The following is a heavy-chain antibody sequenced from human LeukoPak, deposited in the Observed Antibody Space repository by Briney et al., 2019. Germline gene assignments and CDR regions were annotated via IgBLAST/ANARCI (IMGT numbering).Heavy chain of an antibody. J-gene: IGHJ4*02. D-gene: IGHD5-18*01. CDR2: ISSSSSYI. V-gene: IGHV3-21*01. CDR1: GFTFSSYN. CDR3: ARHVDTAMMWEGYYFDY. Sequence: GGSLRLSCAASGFTFSSYNMNWVRQAPGKGLEWVSSISSSSSYIYYADSMKGRFTISRDNAKNSLYLQMNSLRAEDTAVYYCARHVDTAMMWEGYYFDYWGQGTLVTVSS.